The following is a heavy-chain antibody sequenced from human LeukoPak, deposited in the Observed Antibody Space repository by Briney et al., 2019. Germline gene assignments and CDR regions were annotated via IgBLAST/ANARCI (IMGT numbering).Heavy chain of an antibody. CDR3: AIRLGYSSSWYSDYYYMDV. CDR1: GYTLTELS. V-gene: IGHV1-24*01. J-gene: IGHJ6*03. CDR2: FDPEDGET. D-gene: IGHD6-13*01. Sequence: ASVKVSCKVSGYTLTELSMHWVRQAPGKGLEWMGGFDPEDGETIYAQKFQGRVTMTEDTSTDTAYMELSSLRSEDTAVYYCAIRLGYSSSWYSDYYYMDVWGKGTTVTVSS.